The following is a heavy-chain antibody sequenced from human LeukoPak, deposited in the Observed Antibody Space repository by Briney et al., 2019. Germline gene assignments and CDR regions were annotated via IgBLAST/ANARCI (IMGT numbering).Heavy chain of an antibody. D-gene: IGHD3-16*01. Sequence: GGSLRLSCQASGFPFSTFPMSWVRQAPGKGLEWVSTLSGDGSDTYYADSVKGRFTISRDNSKNTLYLQMNSLRAEDTAVYYCARPTFDAFDIWGQGTMVTVSS. J-gene: IGHJ3*02. CDR3: ARPTFDAFDI. V-gene: IGHV3-23*01. CDR1: GFPFSTFP. CDR2: LSGDGSDT.